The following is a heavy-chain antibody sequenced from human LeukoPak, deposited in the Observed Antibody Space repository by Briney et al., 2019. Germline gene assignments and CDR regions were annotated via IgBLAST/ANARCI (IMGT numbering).Heavy chain of an antibody. CDR1: GFTFSSYA. Sequence: GRSLRLSCAASGFTFSSYAMHWVRQAPGKGLEWVAVISYDGSNKYYADSVKGRFTISRDNAKNMLYLQMNSLRAEDTAVYYCASRIAAAAAPYYFDYWGQGTLVTVSS. D-gene: IGHD6-13*01. J-gene: IGHJ4*02. CDR2: ISYDGSNK. V-gene: IGHV3-30*04. CDR3: ASRIAAAAAPYYFDY.